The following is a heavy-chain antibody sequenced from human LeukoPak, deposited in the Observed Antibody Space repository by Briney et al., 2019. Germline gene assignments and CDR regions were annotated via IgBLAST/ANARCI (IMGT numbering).Heavy chain of an antibody. CDR2: IIPIFGTA. D-gene: IGHD3-22*01. Sequence: GASVKVSCKASGYTFTGYYMHWVRQAPGQGLEWMGGIIPIFGTANYAQKFQGRVTITADKSTSTAYMELSSLRSEDTAVYYCATFIPAYYYDSSGYYYERDVDYWGQGTLVTVSS. J-gene: IGHJ4*02. V-gene: IGHV1-69*06. CDR3: ATFIPAYYYDSSGYYYERDVDY. CDR1: GYTFTGYY.